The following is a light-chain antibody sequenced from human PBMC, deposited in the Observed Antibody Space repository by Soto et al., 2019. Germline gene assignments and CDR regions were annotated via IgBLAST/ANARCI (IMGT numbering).Light chain of an antibody. CDR3: HQTYTNPWT. CDR2: DAS. V-gene: IGKV1-39*01. Sequence: DIQMTQSPSSLSASVGDRVTITCQASQNINNYLNWYQQKPGRAPKLLIYDASNLQSGVPSTFSGSGSGTDFALTISSLQPEDFATYYCHQTYTNPWTFAQGTKVDIK. CDR1: QNINNY. J-gene: IGKJ1*01.